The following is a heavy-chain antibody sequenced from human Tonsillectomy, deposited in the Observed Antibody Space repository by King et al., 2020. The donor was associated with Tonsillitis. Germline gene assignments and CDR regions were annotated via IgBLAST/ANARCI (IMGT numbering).Heavy chain of an antibody. J-gene: IGHJ6*02. CDR1: GFTFSSYS. D-gene: IGHD1-26*01. Sequence: VQLVESGGGLVQPGGSLRLSCAASGFTFSSYSMNWVRQAPGKGLEWVSYISSSSSTIYYADSVKGRFTISRDNAKNSLYLQMNSLRAEDTAVYYCARGFQWEDPYYYGMDVWGQGTTVTVSS. CDR3: ARGFQWEDPYYYGMDV. V-gene: IGHV3-48*01. CDR2: ISSSSSTI.